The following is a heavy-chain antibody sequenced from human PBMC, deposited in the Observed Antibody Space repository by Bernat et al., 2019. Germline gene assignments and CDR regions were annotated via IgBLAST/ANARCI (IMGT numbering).Heavy chain of an antibody. V-gene: IGHV3-15*01. CDR1: GFSFSNAW. D-gene: IGHD2-8*01. J-gene: IGHJ4*02. CDR3: TTGYCSNGVCYTYFDH. CDR2: IKRKNDGGTT. Sequence: EVQLVESGGGLVKPGGSLRLSCAASGFSFSNAWMSWVRQAPGKGLEWVGRIKRKNDGGTTDYAAPVKGRFTISSDDAKTTLYLQMNSLKTEDTAVYYCTTGYCSNGVCYTYFDHWGQGTLVTVSS.